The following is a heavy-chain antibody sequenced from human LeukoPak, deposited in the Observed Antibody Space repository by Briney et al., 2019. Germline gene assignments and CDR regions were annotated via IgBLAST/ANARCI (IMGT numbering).Heavy chain of an antibody. Sequence: PSETLSLTCAVYGGSFSGYYWTWIRQPPGKGLEWIGSIYYSGSTNYNPSLKSRVTISVDASKNQFSLKLTSVTAADTAVYSCARGSVRGEFDPWGQGTLVTVSS. CDR1: GGSFSGYY. J-gene: IGHJ5*02. D-gene: IGHD3-10*01. CDR3: ARGSVRGEFDP. V-gene: IGHV4-59*01. CDR2: IYYSGST.